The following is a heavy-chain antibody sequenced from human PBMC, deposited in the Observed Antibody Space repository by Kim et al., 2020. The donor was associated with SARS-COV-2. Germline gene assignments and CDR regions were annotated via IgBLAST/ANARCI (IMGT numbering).Heavy chain of an antibody. J-gene: IGHJ6*02. CDR2: IKSKTDGGTT. V-gene: IGHV3-15*01. D-gene: IGHD3-22*01. CDR3: TTTYYYDSSGYYPYYYYGMDV. Sequence: GGSLRLSCAASGFTFSNAWMSWVRQAPGKGLEWVGRIKSKTDGGTTDYAAPVKGRFTISRDDSKNTLYLQMNSLKTEDTAVYCCTTTYYYDSSGYYPYYYYGMDVWGQGTTVTVSS. CDR1: GFTFSNAW.